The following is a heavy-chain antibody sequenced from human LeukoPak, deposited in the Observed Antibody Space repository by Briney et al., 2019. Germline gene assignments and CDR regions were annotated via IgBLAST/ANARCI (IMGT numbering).Heavy chain of an antibody. CDR2: IGSGSAGT. CDR1: GFTFSAYA. D-gene: IGHD1-14*01. Sequence: GGSLRLSCVGSGFTFSAYAMSWVRQAPGEGLEWVSAIGSGSAGTHYADSVKSRFTIYRDDSKSTLYLQMNSLRVEDTAIYYCARPRLSVAGIRWFDPWGQGTLVTVSS. J-gene: IGHJ5*02. V-gene: IGHV3-23*01. CDR3: ARPRLSVAGIRWFDP.